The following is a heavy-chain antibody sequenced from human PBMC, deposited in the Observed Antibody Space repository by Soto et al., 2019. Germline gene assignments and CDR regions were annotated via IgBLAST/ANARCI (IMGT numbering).Heavy chain of an antibody. Sequence: ELQLLESGGDSVQPGGSLRLSCAASGFNFRKFAMSWVRQAPGKGLEWVSGMSERSGPPLYADSVKGRFTISRDTSKSTLHLEMNSLRPEDTAVYYCAKDQDNTDQYWIFALWGSGTPVTVPS. CDR1: GFNFRKFA. D-gene: IGHD2-8*02. J-gene: IGHJ2*01. CDR3: AKDQDNTDQYWIFAL. CDR2: MSERSGPP. V-gene: IGHV3-23*01.